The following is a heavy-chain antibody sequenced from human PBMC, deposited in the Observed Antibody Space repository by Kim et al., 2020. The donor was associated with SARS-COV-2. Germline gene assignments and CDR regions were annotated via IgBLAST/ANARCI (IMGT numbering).Heavy chain of an antibody. V-gene: IGHV5-51*01. CDR1: GYSFTSYW. CDR2: IYPGDSDT. D-gene: IGHD6-6*01. Sequence: GESLKISCKGSGYSFTSYWIGWVRQMPGKGLEWMGIIYPGDSDTRYSPSFQGQVTISADKSISTAYLQWSSLKASDTAMYYCARSSSSAGAYPNWFDPWGQGTLVTVSS. J-gene: IGHJ5*02. CDR3: ARSSSSAGAYPNWFDP.